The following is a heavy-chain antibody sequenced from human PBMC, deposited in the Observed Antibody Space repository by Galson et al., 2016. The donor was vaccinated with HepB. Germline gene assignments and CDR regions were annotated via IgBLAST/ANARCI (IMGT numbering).Heavy chain of an antibody. Sequence: SETLSLTCAVSGGSISNDYWWSWVRQSPGKELEWIGEIYQTGTAHYNPSFTSRATISIDKSKNEISLRLASVTAADMAVYYCTRGTLGSVATMAFDYWGQGILVTVSS. CDR1: GGSISNDYW. J-gene: IGHJ4*02. CDR2: IYQTGTA. CDR3: TRGTLGSVATMAFDY. D-gene: IGHD4/OR15-4a*01. V-gene: IGHV4-4*02.